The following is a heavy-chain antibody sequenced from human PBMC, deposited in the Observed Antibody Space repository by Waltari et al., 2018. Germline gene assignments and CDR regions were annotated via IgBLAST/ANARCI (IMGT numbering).Heavy chain of an antibody. CDR3: TTDPYSSSWYAAFDI. CDR2: IKSKTECGTT. Sequence: EVQLVESGGGLVKPGGSLRLSCAASGFTFSNAWMSWVRQAPGKGLEWVGRIKSKTECGTTDYAAPVKGRFTISRDDSKNTLYLQMNSLKTEDTAVYYCTTDPYSSSWYAAFDIWGQGTMVTVSS. D-gene: IGHD6-13*01. V-gene: IGHV3-15*01. CDR1: GFTFSNAW. J-gene: IGHJ3*02.